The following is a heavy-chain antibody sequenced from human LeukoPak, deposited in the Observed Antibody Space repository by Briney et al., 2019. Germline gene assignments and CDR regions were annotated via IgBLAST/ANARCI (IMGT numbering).Heavy chain of an antibody. J-gene: IGHJ3*02. CDR3: ARASSHVVVAETPDAFDI. CDR2: IYTSGST. V-gene: IGHV4-61*02. D-gene: IGHD2-15*01. Sequence: PSETLSLTCTVSGDSITSGRYYWSWIRQPAGKGLEWIGRIYTSGSTNYNPSLKSRVTMSVDTSKNQFSLKLSSVTAADTAVYYCARASSHVVVAETPDAFDIWGQGTMVTVSS. CDR1: GDSITSGRYY.